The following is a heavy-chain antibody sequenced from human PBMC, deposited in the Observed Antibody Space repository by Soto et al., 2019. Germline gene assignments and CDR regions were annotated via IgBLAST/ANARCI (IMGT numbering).Heavy chain of an antibody. V-gene: IGHV3-30*18. J-gene: IGHJ5*02. D-gene: IGHD3-10*01. Sequence: GGSLRLSCAASGFTFSSYGMHWVRQAPGKGLEWVAVISYDGSNKYYADSVKGRFTISRDNSKNTLYLQMNSLRAEDTAMYYCAKELLTYYYGSGSLSWGQGTLVTVSS. CDR1: GFTFSSYG. CDR2: ISYDGSNK. CDR3: AKELLTYYYGSGSLS.